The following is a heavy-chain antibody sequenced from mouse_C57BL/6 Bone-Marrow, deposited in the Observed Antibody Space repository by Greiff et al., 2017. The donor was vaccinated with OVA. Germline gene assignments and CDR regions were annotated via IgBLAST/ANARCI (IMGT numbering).Heavy chain of an antibody. V-gene: IGHV1-15*01. CDR2: IDPETGGT. D-gene: IGHD1-1*01. CDR3: TRKKTYYYGGSYYDMDY. Sequence: QVQLQQPGAELVRPGASVTLSCKASGYTFTDYEMHWVKQTPVHGLEWIGAIDPETGGTAYNQKFKGKAILTADKSSSTAYMELRSLTSEDSAVYYCTRKKTYYYGGSYYDMDYWGQGTSVTVSS. J-gene: IGHJ4*01. CDR1: GYTFTDYE.